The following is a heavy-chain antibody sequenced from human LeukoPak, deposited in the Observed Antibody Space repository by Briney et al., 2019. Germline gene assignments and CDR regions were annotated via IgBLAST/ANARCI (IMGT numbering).Heavy chain of an antibody. D-gene: IGHD3-3*01. CDR2: IYKNAIT. CDR1: GFTVSSNY. J-gene: IGHJ3*02. CDR3: ATDIRWGAFDI. V-gene: IGHV3-53*01. Sequence: GGSLRLSCAASGFTVSSNYMTWVRQAPGKGLEWVSVIYKNAITYYADTVKGRFTISRDNSKNMLYLQMNSLRADDTAVYYCATDIRWGAFDIWGQGTMVTVSS.